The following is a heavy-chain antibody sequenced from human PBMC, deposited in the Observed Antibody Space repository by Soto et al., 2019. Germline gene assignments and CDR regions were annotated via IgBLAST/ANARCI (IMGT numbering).Heavy chain of an antibody. D-gene: IGHD3-16*01. J-gene: IGHJ4*02. CDR3: ARSLRNDLFDY. Sequence: SETLSLTCTVSGGYISRYFWGWIRQPPGKGLELIGYIYYTGSTNYHPSLKNRVTISVDTSQNQFSLKLNSVTAADTAVYFCARSLRNDLFDYWGQGALVTV. CDR1: GGYISRYF. CDR2: IYYTGST. V-gene: IGHV4-59*01.